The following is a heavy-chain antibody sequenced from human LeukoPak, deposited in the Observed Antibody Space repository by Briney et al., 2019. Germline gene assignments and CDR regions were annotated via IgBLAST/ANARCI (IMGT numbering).Heavy chain of an antibody. Sequence: PGGSLRLSCVASGFTFSKYWMTWVRQAPGKGLAWVANIKQDGSAKYYMDSVKGRFAISRDNAKNSLYLRMNSLGAEDTVVYYCARVNPLVAPGALDIWGQGTMVAVSS. CDR3: ARVNPLVAPGALDI. J-gene: IGHJ3*02. CDR2: IKQDGSAK. D-gene: IGHD5-12*01. CDR1: GFTFSKYW. V-gene: IGHV3-7*01.